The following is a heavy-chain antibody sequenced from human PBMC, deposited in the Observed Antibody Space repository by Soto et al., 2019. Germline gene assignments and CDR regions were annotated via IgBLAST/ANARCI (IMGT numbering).Heavy chain of an antibody. CDR2: TRNKANSYTT. CDR3: ARVPYGDYYYGMDV. Sequence: GGSLRLSCAASGFTFSDHYMDWVRQAPGKGLEWVGRTRNKANSYTTEYAASVKGRFTISRDDSKNSLYLQMNSLKTEDTAVYYCARVPYGDYYYGMDVWGQGTTVTVSS. V-gene: IGHV3-72*01. D-gene: IGHD4-17*01. CDR1: GFTFSDHY. J-gene: IGHJ6*02.